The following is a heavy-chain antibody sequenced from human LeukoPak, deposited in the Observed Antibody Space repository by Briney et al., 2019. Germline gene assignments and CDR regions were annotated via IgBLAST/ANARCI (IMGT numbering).Heavy chain of an antibody. D-gene: IGHD6-6*01. V-gene: IGHV4-39*07. CDR3: ARTGVLSIAAMYYFDY. J-gene: IGHJ4*02. CDR1: GGSISSSSYY. CDR2: IYYSGST. Sequence: SETLSLTCTVSGGSISSSSYYWGWIRQPPGKGLEWIGSIYYSGSTYYNPSLKSRVTISVDTSKNQFSLKLSPVTAADTAVYYCARTGVLSIAAMYYFDYWGQGTLVTVSS.